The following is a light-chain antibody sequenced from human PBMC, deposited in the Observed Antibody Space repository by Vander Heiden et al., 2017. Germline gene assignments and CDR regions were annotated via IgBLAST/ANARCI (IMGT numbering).Light chain of an antibody. CDR2: QDS. CDR3: QAWDSSTVV. CDR1: TVGDKY. V-gene: IGLV3-1*01. J-gene: IGLJ2*01. Sequence: SDELTQPPSVSVSPGQTASIPCSGATVGDKYACWYQQKPGQSPVLVIYQDSKRPSGIPERFSGSNSGNTATLTISGTQAMDEAYYYCQAWDSSTVVFGGGTKLTVL.